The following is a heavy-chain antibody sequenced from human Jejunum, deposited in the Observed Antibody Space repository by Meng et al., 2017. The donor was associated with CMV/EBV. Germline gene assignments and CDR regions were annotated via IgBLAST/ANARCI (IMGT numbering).Heavy chain of an antibody. D-gene: IGHD3-9*01. V-gene: IGHV3-64*02. CDR3: ARDGATGYFGDYFFDY. CDR2: ISSNGGSV. Sequence: FTFSDYVMHGVRQAPGKGLEHVSLISSNGGSVYYADSVKGRFTISRDNSKNTLYLQMGSLRAEDMAVYYCARDGATGYFGDYFFDYWGQGTLVTVSS. J-gene: IGHJ4*02. CDR1: FTFSDYV.